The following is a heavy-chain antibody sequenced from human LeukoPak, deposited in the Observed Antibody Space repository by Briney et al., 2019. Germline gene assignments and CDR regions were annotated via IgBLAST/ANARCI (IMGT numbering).Heavy chain of an antibody. CDR1: GFTFTSCA. D-gene: IGHD1-26*01. CDR2: ITADGAYT. CDR3: AKAGGGRYWDY. Sequence: GGSLRLSCAASGFTFTSCAMSRVRQAPGKGLEWVSTITADGAYTYYADSVKGRFTISRDTSKSTLFLQMDTLGADDTAIYYCAKAGGGRYWDYWGQGTLVTVSS. V-gene: IGHV3-23*01. J-gene: IGHJ4*02.